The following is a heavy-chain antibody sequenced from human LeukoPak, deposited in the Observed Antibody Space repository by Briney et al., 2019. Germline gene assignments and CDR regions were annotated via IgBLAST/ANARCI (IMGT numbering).Heavy chain of an antibody. CDR1: GFTFSSYA. D-gene: IGHD3-16*01. V-gene: IGHV3-64D*06. Sequence: GGSLRLSCSASGFTFSSYAMDWVRQAPGKGLEYVSTISSNGGSTYYSDSVKGRFTISRDDSKNTLYLRMSSLIAEDTAVYYCVKEGDYGYYFDYWGQGTLVTVSS. CDR2: ISSNGGST. CDR3: VKEGDYGYYFDY. J-gene: IGHJ4*02.